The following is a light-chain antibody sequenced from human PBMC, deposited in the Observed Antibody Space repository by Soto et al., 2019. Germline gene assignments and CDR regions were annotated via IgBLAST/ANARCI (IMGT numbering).Light chain of an antibody. Sequence: IVLTQSPGTLSLSPGERATLSCRASQSVSSIYLAWYQKKPGQAPRLLIYGASSRATGIPDRFSGSGSGTDFTLTISRLETEDFAVYYCQQYGSSTQTFGQGTRLEIK. CDR2: GAS. CDR1: QSVSSIY. J-gene: IGKJ5*01. CDR3: QQYGSSTQT. V-gene: IGKV3-20*01.